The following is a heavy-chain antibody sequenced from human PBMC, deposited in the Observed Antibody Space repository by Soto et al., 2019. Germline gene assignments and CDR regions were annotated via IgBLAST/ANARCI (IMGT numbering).Heavy chain of an antibody. D-gene: IGHD3-16*01. CDR1: GDSVSSNSAS. J-gene: IGHJ6*03. CDR3: ARDRLALYDSYNYIDV. V-gene: IGHV6-1*01. Sequence: SQTLSLTCAISGDSVSSNSASWNWIRQSPSRGLEWLGRTYYRSKWYNDYAVSVKSRITINPDTSKNQFSLQLNSVTPEDTAVYYCARDRLALYDSYNYIDVWAQGTAVTVSS. CDR2: TYYRSKWYN.